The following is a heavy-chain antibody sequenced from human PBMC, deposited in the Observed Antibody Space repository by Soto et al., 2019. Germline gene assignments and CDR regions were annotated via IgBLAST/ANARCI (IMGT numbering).Heavy chain of an antibody. CDR2: IYYSGST. CDR3: ARVKYDYSIYPQPDWFDP. CDR1: GGSISSGDYY. Sequence: SETLSLTCTVSGGSISSGDYYWSWIRQPPGKGLAWIGYIYYSGSTYYNPSLKSRVTISVDTSKNQFSLKLSSVTAADTAVYYCARVKYDYSIYPQPDWFDPWGQGTLVTVSS. D-gene: IGHD4-4*01. V-gene: IGHV4-30-4*01. J-gene: IGHJ5*02.